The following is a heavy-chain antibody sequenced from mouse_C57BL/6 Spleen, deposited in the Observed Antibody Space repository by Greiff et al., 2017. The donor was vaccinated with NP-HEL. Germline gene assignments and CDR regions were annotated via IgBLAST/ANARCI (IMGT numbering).Heavy chain of an antibody. V-gene: IGHV5-4*01. CDR3: ARDRGYYYGDY. J-gene: IGHJ2*01. D-gene: IGHD1-1*01. CDR2: ISDGGSYT. CDR1: GFTFSSYA. Sequence: EVQRVESGGGLVKPGGSLKLSCAASGFTFSSYAMSWVRQTPEKRLEWVATISDGGSYTYYPDNVKGRFTISRDNAKNNLYLQMSHLKSEDTAMYYCARDRGYYYGDYWGQGTTLTVSS.